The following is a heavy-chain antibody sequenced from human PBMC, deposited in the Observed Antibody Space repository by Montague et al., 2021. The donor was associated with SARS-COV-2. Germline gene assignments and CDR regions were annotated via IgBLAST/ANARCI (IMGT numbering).Heavy chain of an antibody. CDR2: SNHRGST. J-gene: IGHJ4*02. V-gene: IGHV4-34*04. CDR3: ARGQEVWAINGYLNY. CDR1: GGSFNLNY. D-gene: IGHD1-14*01. Sequence: SETLSLTCGVDGGSFNLNYWSWIRQPPGKGRGCMGESNHRGSTNNNPSPKTRGTISIDTSKNQFSLKLGSVTAADTAVYYCARGQEVWAINGYLNYWGQGPLVTVSS.